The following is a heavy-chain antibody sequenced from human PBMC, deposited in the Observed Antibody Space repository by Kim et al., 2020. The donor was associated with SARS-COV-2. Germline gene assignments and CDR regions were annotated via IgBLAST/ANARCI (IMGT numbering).Heavy chain of an antibody. Sequence: SYADTVQGRITISRDNAKNSLYLQLNSLRDEDTAVYYCERDSSRADSFDYWGQGTLVTVSS. CDR3: ERDSSRADSFDY. D-gene: IGHD6-6*01. V-gene: IGHV3-11*04. J-gene: IGHJ4*02.